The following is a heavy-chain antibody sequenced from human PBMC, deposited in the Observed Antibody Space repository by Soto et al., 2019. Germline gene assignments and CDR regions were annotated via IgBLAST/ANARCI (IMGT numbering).Heavy chain of an antibody. CDR2: IYHSGST. V-gene: IGHV4-4*02. CDR3: VRHAQWIIRAY. D-gene: IGHD5-12*01. Sequence: PSETLSLTCAVSGGSISSSNWWSWVRQSPGKGLEWIGEIYHSGSTNYNPSLKSRVTMSVDKSKNQFSLNLNSVTAADTAVYYCVRHAQWIIRAYWGQGSLVTVSS. CDR1: GGSISSSNW. J-gene: IGHJ4*02.